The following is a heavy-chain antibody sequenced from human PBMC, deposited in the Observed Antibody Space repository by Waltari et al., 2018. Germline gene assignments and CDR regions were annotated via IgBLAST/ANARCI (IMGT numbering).Heavy chain of an antibody. Sequence: EVQLVESGGGLVQPGGSLRLSCAASGFTFSAYSMNWVRQAPGKGLQWVSYINSNSGTIYYADSVKGRFTISRDNAKNSLYLQMNSLRAEDTAVYYCATSPYYYGIDYWGQGTLVTVSS. CDR2: INSNSGTI. CDR1: GFTFSAYS. D-gene: IGHD3-22*01. J-gene: IGHJ4*02. CDR3: ATSPYYYGIDY. V-gene: IGHV3-48*01.